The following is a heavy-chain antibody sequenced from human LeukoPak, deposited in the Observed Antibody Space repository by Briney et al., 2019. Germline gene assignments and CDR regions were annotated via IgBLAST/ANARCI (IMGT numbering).Heavy chain of an antibody. CDR3: AKDYHPDYYDSSGYYD. D-gene: IGHD3-22*01. Sequence: GGSLRLSCAASGFTFSSCAMSWVRQAPGKGLEWVSAISGSGGSTYYADSVKGRFTISRDNSKNTLYLQMNSLRAEDTAVYYCAKDYHPDYYDSSGYYDWGQGTLVTVSS. V-gene: IGHV3-23*01. J-gene: IGHJ4*02. CDR1: GFTFSSCA. CDR2: ISGSGGST.